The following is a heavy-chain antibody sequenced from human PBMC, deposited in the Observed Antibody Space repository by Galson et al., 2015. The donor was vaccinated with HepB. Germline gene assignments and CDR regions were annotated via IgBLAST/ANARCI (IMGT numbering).Heavy chain of an antibody. D-gene: IGHD3-9*01. Sequence: SLRLSCAASGFTFSSYWMSWVRQAPGKGLEWVANIKQDGSEKYYVDSVKGRFTISRDNAKNSLYLQMNSLRAEDTAVYYCASVEGYFDWLLSQWGQGTLVTVSS. CDR2: IKQDGSEK. CDR1: GFTFSSYW. CDR3: ASVEGYFDWLLSQ. V-gene: IGHV3-7*01. J-gene: IGHJ4*02.